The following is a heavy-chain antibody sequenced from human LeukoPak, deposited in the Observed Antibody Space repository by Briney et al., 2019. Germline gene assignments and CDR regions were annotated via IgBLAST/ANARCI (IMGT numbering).Heavy chain of an antibody. Sequence: ASVKVSCKASGYTFTSYGISWVRQAPGQGLEWMGWISAYNGNTNYAQKLQGRVTMTTDTSTSTAYMELRSLRSDDPAVYYCARDFGYQLDQSLFDRWGQGTLVTVSS. CDR2: ISAYNGNT. CDR3: ARDFGYQLDQSLFDR. J-gene: IGHJ5*02. V-gene: IGHV1-18*01. D-gene: IGHD2-2*01. CDR1: GYTFTSYG.